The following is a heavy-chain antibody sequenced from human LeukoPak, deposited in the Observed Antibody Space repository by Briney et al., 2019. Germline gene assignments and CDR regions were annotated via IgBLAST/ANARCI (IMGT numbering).Heavy chain of an antibody. Sequence: PGGSLRLSCAVSGLTFSTKSMNWVRQAPGKGLEWVSYITADCGTTYYADSVKGRFTISRDNAKNSLYLQMNSLRDEDTAVYYCASRDYFDYWGQGTLVTVSS. V-gene: IGHV3-48*02. J-gene: IGHJ4*02. CDR3: ASRDYFDY. CDR2: ITADCGTT. CDR1: GLTFSTKS.